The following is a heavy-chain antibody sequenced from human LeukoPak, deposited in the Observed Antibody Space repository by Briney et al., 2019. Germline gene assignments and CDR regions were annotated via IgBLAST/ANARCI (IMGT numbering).Heavy chain of an antibody. CDR1: GGSISSYY. D-gene: IGHD2-15*01. Sequence: SETLSLTCTVSGGSISSYYWSWIRQPPGKGLEWIGYIYYSGSTNYNPSLKSRVTISVDTSKNQFSLKLSSVTAADTAVYYCARDFGSYEDYWGQGTLVTVSS. CDR3: ARDFGSYEDY. J-gene: IGHJ4*02. CDR2: IYYSGST. V-gene: IGHV4-59*01.